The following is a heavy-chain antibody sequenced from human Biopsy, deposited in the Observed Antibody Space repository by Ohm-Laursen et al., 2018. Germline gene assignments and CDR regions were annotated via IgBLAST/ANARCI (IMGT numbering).Heavy chain of an antibody. CDR1: GYTLTDIS. CDR3: AADINAWNVNY. Sequence: VPSVTVSRQLSGYTLTDISMHCVRQAPGQGLEWMGGFVPESGKIVYSQKFQGRVTMTEDTSTGTAYMEVWRLRSDDTAVYYCAADINAWNVNYWGQGTQVIVSS. D-gene: IGHD1-1*01. J-gene: IGHJ4*02. V-gene: IGHV1-24*01. CDR2: FVPESGKI.